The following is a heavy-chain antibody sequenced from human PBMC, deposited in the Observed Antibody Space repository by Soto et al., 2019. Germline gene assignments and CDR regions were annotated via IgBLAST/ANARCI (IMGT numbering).Heavy chain of an antibody. D-gene: IGHD3-22*01. Sequence: PSETLSRTCTVSGGSIRSYYWSWIRQPPGKGLEWIGDISYTGNTNYNPSLTTRGALSVDTSKNQFSLNLNSVTAADTAVYFCATINYYDSRPSLGYSGQVSMITFST. V-gene: IGHV4-59*01. CDR2: ISYTGNT. CDR3: ATINYYDSRPSLGY. J-gene: IGHJ4*02. CDR1: GGSIRSYY.